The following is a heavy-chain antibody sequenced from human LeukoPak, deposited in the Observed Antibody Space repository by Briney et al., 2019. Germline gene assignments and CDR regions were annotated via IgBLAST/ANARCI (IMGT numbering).Heavy chain of an antibody. CDR1: GFTFSDYY. J-gene: IGHJ3*02. V-gene: IGHV3-11*01. D-gene: IGHD3-22*01. CDR3: ARPPMYYYDSSGHYDAFDI. Sequence: PGGSLRLSCAASGFTFSDYYMGWIRQAPGKGLEWVSYISSSDSTIYYADSVKGRFTISRDNAKNSLYLQMNSLRAEDTAVYYCARPPMYYYDSSGHYDAFDIWGQGTMVTVSS. CDR2: ISSSDSTI.